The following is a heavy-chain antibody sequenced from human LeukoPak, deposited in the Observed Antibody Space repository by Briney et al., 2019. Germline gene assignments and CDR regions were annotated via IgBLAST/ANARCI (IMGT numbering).Heavy chain of an antibody. CDR2: IIPRLGTT. CDR1: GGTFNSYA. CDR3: AADGTD. V-gene: IGHV1-69*05. Sequence: SVKVSCKASGGTFNSYANNWVRQAPGQGVEWMGGIIPRLGTTKYIEKFQGRITITTDESTTTAYMELTSLRSEDTAVYYCAADGTDWGQGTLVTVSS. J-gene: IGHJ4*02.